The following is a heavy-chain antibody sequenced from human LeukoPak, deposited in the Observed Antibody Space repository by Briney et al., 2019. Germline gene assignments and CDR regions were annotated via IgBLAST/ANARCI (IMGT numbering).Heavy chain of an antibody. D-gene: IGHD1-26*01. CDR3: ARAEGENVTYYRFGY. CDR2: ISSSNSYI. J-gene: IGHJ6*02. CDR1: GVTFSRSN. V-gene: IGHV3-21*01. Sequence: AGSLSLTCGISGVTFSRSNWWSWLQAPGKGLEWVSSISSSNSYINYADSVKGRFTIARDNAKNSLYLQMNSLRAEDTAEYYCARAEGENVTYYRFGYWGQGTTVTVSS.